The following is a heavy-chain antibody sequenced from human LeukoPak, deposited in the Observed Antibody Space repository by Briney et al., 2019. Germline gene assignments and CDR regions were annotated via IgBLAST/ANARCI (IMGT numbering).Heavy chain of an antibody. CDR3: ARGSETIFGVVISPYFDY. J-gene: IGHJ4*02. V-gene: IGHV4-59*08. CDR1: GGSISSYY. Sequence: SETLSLTCTLSGGSISSYYWSWIRQPPGKGLEWIGYIYYSGSTNYNPSLKSRVTISVDTPKNQFSLKLSSVTAADTAVYYCARGSETIFGVVISPYFDYWGQGTLVTVSS. D-gene: IGHD3-3*01. CDR2: IYYSGST.